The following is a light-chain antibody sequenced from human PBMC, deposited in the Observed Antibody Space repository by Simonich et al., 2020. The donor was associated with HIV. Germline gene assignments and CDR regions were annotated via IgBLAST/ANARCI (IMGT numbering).Light chain of an antibody. Sequence: NFMLTQPHSVSESPGKTVTISCTRSSGSNASNYVQWYQQRPGRAPPNVIYEDNQRPVGVPDRFSGSLDSSSNSASRTISGLKTEDEADYYCQSYDSSNLWVFGGGTKLTVL. CDR1: SGSNASNY. CDR3: QSYDSSNLWV. J-gene: IGLJ3*02. CDR2: EDN. V-gene: IGLV6-57*03.